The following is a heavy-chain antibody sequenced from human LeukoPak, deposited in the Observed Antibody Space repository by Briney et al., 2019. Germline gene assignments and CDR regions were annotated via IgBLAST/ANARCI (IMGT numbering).Heavy chain of an antibody. V-gene: IGHV3-48*01. CDR3: AELGITMIGGV. CDR2: ISSSGSTI. CDR1: GFTFSSYS. J-gene: IGHJ6*04. Sequence: PGGSLRPSCAASGFTFSSYSINWVRQAPGKGLEWVSYISSSGSTIFYADSVKGRFTISRDNAQNSLFLQMSSLRAEDTAVYYCAELGITMIGGVWGKGTTVTISS. D-gene: IGHD3-10*02.